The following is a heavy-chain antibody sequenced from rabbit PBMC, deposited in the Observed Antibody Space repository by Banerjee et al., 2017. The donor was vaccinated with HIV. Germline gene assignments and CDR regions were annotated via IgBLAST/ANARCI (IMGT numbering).Heavy chain of an antibody. Sequence: QSLEESGGDLVKPGASLTLTCTASGFSFSGSYYMCWVRQAPGKGLEWIACIYTGSSTTTYYASWAKGRFPISQASSTTVTLQMTSLTAADTATYFCARDTTLFYMYFDLWGPGTLVTVS. CDR2: IYTGSSTTT. CDR3: ARDTTLFYMYFDL. CDR1: GFSFSGSYY. J-gene: IGHJ4*01. V-gene: IGHV1S40*01.